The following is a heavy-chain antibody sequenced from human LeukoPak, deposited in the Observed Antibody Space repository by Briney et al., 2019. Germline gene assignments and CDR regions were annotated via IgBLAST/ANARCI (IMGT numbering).Heavy chain of an antibody. J-gene: IGHJ4*02. CDR2: IIPIFGTA. V-gene: IGHV1-69*05. Sequence: ASVKVSCKAFGGTFSSYAISWVRQAPGQGLEWMGGIIPIFGTANYAQKFQGRVTITTDESTSTAYMELSSLRSEDTAVYYCARDRYYDSSGGEDYFDYWGQGTLVTVSS. D-gene: IGHD3-22*01. CDR3: ARDRYYDSSGGEDYFDY. CDR1: GGTFSSYA.